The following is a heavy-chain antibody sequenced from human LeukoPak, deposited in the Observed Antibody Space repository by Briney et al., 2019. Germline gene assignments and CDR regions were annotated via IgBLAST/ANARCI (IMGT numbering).Heavy chain of an antibody. J-gene: IGHJ6*02. Sequence: SETLSLTCTVSGGSISSYYWSWTRQPPGKGLEWIGYIYYSGSTNYNPSLKSRVTISVDTSKNQFSLKLSSVTAADTAVYYCARGRIAAAGTGPYYYGMDVWGQGTTVTVSS. CDR2: IYYSGST. CDR3: ARGRIAAAGTGPYYYGMDV. D-gene: IGHD6-13*01. CDR1: GGSISSYY. V-gene: IGHV4-59*01.